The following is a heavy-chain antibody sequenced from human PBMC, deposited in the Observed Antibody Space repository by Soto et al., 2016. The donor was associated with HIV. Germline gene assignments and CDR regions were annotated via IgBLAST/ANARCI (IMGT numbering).Heavy chain of an antibody. V-gene: IGHV3-21*01. CDR2: ISSTGSDM. CDR3: AREKYRGALDI. D-gene: IGHD1-26*01. CDR1: GFTFSRYT. J-gene: IGHJ3*02. Sequence: EVQLVESGGGLVKPGGSLRLSCAASGFTFSRYTINWVRQAPGMGPQWVSSISSTGSDMYYVDSVKGRFTISRDNAGNSVHLEMNTLRAEDTAVYYCAREKYRGALDIW.